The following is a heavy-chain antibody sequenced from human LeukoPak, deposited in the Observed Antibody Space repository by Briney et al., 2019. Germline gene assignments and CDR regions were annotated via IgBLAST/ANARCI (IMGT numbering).Heavy chain of an antibody. D-gene: IGHD3-10*01. CDR3: ARSALTMVRGVFQH. Sequence: GRSLRLSCAASGFTFSSYAMHWVRQAPGKGLEWVAVISYDGSNKYYADSVKGRFTISRDNSKNTLYLQMNSLRAEDKAVYYCARSALTMVRGVFQHWGQGTLVTVSS. J-gene: IGHJ1*01. CDR1: GFTFSSYA. V-gene: IGHV3-30*04. CDR2: ISYDGSNK.